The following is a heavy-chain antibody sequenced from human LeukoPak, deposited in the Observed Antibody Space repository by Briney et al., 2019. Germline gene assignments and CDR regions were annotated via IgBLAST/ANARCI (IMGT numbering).Heavy chain of an antibody. Sequence: ASVKVSCKPSGYTFTSYGISWVRQAPGQGLEWMGWISAYNGNTNYAQKLQGRVTMTTDTSTSTAYMELRSLRSDDTAVYYCARASYCSGGSCYSLYWGQGTLVTVSS. CDR1: GYTFTSYG. J-gene: IGHJ4*02. D-gene: IGHD2-15*01. CDR2: ISAYNGNT. V-gene: IGHV1-18*01. CDR3: ARASYCSGGSCYSLY.